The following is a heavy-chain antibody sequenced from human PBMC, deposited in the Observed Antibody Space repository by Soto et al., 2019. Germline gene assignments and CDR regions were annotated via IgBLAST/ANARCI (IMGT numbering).Heavy chain of an antibody. D-gene: IGHD5-18*01. V-gene: IGHV3-30-3*01. CDR2: ISYDGSNK. CDR3: ARDLGNNYGSFAY. Sequence: GGSLRLSCEASGFTFGSYAMNWVRQAPGKGLEWVAVISYDGSNKYYADSVKGRITISRDNSRNTLYLQMNSLRAEDTAMYYCARDLGNNYGSFAYWGQGTLVTVSS. CDR1: GFTFGSYA. J-gene: IGHJ4*02.